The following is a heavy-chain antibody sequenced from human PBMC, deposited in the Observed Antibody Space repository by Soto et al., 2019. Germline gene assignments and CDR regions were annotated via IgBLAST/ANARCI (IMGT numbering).Heavy chain of an antibody. Sequence: EEQLLESGGGLVQPGGSLRLSCAASGFRFSDYSMSWVRQVPGGGLEWVAVISADGHSTYFADSVKGRFTITRDNFKDTMYLQMNSLRAEDTAVYYCARSFGMAGRYFYYYGLDVWGQGTTVTVSS. CDR1: GFRFSDYS. V-gene: IGHV3-23*01. J-gene: IGHJ6*02. CDR3: ARSFGMAGRYFYYYGLDV. CDR2: ISADGHST. D-gene: IGHD6-13*01.